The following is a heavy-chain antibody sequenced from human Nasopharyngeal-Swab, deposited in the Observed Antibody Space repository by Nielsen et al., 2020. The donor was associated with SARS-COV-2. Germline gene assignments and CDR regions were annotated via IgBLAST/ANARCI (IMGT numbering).Heavy chain of an antibody. CDR1: GFTFSDYY. CDR3: AREGRGGYYYYYGMDV. D-gene: IGHD3-10*01. Sequence: GESLKIPCAASGFTFSDYYMSWIRQAPGKGLEWVSYISSSGSTIYYADSVKGRFTISRDNAKNSLYLQMNSLRAEDTAVYYCAREGRGGYYYYYGMDVWGQGTTVTVSS. V-gene: IGHV3-11*04. J-gene: IGHJ6*02. CDR2: ISSSGSTI.